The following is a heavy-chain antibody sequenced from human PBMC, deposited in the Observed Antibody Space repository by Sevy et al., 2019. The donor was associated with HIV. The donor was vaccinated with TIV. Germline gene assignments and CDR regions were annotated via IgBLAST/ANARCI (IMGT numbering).Heavy chain of an antibody. Sequence: SETLSLTCSVSGASISRSYWWTWVRQSPGKGLEWIGEVYHSGSTNYNPSLKSRVTISVDTSKNQFSLKLSSVTAADTAVYYCARHNKHYDFWSDLNWFDPWGQGTLVTVSS. CDR2: VYHSGST. D-gene: IGHD3-3*01. CDR3: ARHNKHYDFWSDLNWFDP. J-gene: IGHJ5*02. CDR1: GASISRSYW. V-gene: IGHV4-4*02.